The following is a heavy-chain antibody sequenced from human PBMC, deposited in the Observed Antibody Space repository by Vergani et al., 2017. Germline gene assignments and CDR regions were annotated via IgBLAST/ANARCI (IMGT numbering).Heavy chain of an antibody. V-gene: IGHV1-46*02. J-gene: IGHJ4*02. CDR3: ARGDYGILTGYRY. CDR1: VYTFNNYG. CDR2: INPSGGHT. D-gene: IGHD3-9*01. Sequence: QVQVVQSGAEVKKSGSTRQVSCKKSVYTFNNYGMHWVRQAPGQGLEWMGIINPSGGHTNYAQKFQGRVTMTRDTYTSTVYMELSSLGSEDTAIYYCARGDYGILTGYRYWGQGTLVTVSA.